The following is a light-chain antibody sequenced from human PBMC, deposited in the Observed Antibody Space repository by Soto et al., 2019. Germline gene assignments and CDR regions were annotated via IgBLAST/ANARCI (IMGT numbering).Light chain of an antibody. CDR3: AAWNDSLSGWV. CDR1: TSNIGSNY. V-gene: IGLV1-47*01. CDR2: RDN. J-gene: IGLJ3*02. Sequence: QAVVTQPPSASGTPGQRVTISCSGSTSNIGSNYVYWYQQLPGTAPKLLIYRDNQRPSGAPGRFSGSKSGTSASLAISGLRSEDEADYYCAAWNDSLSGWVFGGGTKLTVL.